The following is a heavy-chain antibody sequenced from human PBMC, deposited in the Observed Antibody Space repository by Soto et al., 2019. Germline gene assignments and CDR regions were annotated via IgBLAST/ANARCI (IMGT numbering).Heavy chain of an antibody. J-gene: IGHJ4*02. Sequence: GGSLRLSCAASGFTFSPYGMHWVRQGPGKGLVWVSRIRGDGTTTNYADSVRGRFTVSRDNAKNTLYLQINSLTAEDTAVYYCAIGTLTSIDMVDYWGQGTLVTVSS. D-gene: IGHD2-21*01. V-gene: IGHV3-74*01. CDR1: GFTFSPYG. CDR3: AIGTLTSIDMVDY. CDR2: IRGDGTTT.